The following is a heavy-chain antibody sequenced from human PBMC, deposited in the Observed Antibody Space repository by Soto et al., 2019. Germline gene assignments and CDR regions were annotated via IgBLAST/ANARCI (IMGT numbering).Heavy chain of an antibody. CDR1: GYTFTSYD. J-gene: IGHJ4*02. CDR2: RNPNSGNT. Sequence: QVQLVQSGAEVKKPGASVKVSCKASGYTFTSYDINWVRQATGQGLEWMGWRNPNSGNTGYAQKFQGRVTMTRNTSIRTAYMELSILRSEDTAVYYCAIELTTKGEDYWGQGTRVTVSS. V-gene: IGHV1-8*01. D-gene: IGHD4-17*01. CDR3: AIELTTKGEDY.